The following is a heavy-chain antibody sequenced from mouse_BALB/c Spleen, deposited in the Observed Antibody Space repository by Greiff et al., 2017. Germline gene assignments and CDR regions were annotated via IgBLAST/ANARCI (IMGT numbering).Heavy chain of an antibody. CDR2: ISSGGST. Sequence: EVKLMESGGGLVKPGGSLKLSCAASGFTFSSYAMSWVRQTPEKRLEWVASISSGGSTYYPDSVKGRFTISRDNARNILYLQMSSLRSEDTAMYYCASYYGSRFAYWGQGTLVTVSA. CDR1: GFTFSSYA. CDR3: ASYYGSRFAY. D-gene: IGHD1-1*01. J-gene: IGHJ3*01. V-gene: IGHV5-6-5*01.